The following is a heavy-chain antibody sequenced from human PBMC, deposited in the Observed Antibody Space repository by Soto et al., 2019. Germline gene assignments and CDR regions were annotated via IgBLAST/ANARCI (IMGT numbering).Heavy chain of an antibody. D-gene: IGHD3-10*01. CDR2: ISSSGSTI. CDR3: ARNFGGSGNH. J-gene: IGHJ5*02. V-gene: IGHV3-48*03. CDR1: GFTFSSYE. Sequence: GGSLRLSCAASGFTFSSYEMNWVRQAPGKGLEWVSYISSSGSTIYYADSVKVRFTISRDNAKNSLYLQMNSLRAEDTAVYDCARNFGGSGNHWGQGTLVTVSS.